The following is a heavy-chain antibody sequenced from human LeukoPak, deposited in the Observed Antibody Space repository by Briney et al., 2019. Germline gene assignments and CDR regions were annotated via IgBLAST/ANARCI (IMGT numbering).Heavy chain of an antibody. D-gene: IGHD2-21*02. Sequence: GGSLRLSYAASGFTVSSNYMSWVRQAPGKGLEWVSVIYSGGSTYYADSVKGRFTISRENSKNTLYLQMNSLRAEDTAVYYCARDSMVVTGGAFDIWGQGTMVTVSS. V-gene: IGHV3-53*01. J-gene: IGHJ3*02. CDR2: IYSGGST. CDR1: GFTVSSNY. CDR3: ARDSMVVTGGAFDI.